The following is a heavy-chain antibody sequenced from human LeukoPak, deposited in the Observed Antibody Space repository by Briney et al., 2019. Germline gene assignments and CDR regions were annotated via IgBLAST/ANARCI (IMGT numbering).Heavy chain of an antibody. Sequence: ASVKVSCKASGYTFTSYATHWVRQAPGQRLEWMGWINAGNGNTKYSQKFQGRVTITRDTSASTAYMELSSLRSEDTAVYYCARDGSGSYGYFGYWGQGTLVTVSS. D-gene: IGHD3-10*01. CDR3: ARDGSGSYGYFGY. V-gene: IGHV1-3*01. CDR1: GYTFTSYA. J-gene: IGHJ4*02. CDR2: INAGNGNT.